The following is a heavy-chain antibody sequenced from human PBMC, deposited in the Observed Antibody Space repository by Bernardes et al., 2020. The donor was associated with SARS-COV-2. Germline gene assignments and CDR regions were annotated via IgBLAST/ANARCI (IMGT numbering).Heavy chain of an antibody. J-gene: IGHJ4*02. D-gene: IGHD6-13*01. V-gene: IGHV3-66*04. CDR2: IYRGGQT. CDR1: GFIFSSYG. Sequence: GGSLRLSCAASGFIFSSYGMSWVRQAPGKGLEWVSVIYRGGQTYYADSVKGRFTISRDNSKNSLYLQMNSLRAEDTAVYYCARRYSTNWAHDCWGQGTLVTVSS. CDR3: ARRYSTNWAHDC.